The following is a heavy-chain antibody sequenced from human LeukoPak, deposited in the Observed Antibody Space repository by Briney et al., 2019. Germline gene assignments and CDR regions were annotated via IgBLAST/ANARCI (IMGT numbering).Heavy chain of an antibody. D-gene: IGHD3-10*01. CDR1: GYTFSSYW. V-gene: IGHV5-51*06. CDR2: IFPCDSDT. CDR3: VRSLPGTMLRGYGMDV. Sequence: GESLTISCKTSGYTFSSYWIGWVRQMSGEGLECMGGIFPCDSDTRFSRSFQGPVHILPGKSPNTAYFPCGSLKASDTAMYYCVRSLPGTMLRGYGMDVWGPGTTVIVS. J-gene: IGHJ6*02.